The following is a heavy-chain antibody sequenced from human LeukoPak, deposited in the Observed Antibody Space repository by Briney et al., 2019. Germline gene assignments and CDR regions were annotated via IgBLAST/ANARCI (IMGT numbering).Heavy chain of an antibody. J-gene: IGHJ4*02. CDR2: ISTSGST. CDR1: GGSISSYY. CDR3: AIHDPALANDY. Sequence: PSETLSLTCTVSGGSISSYYWSWIRQPAGKGLESIGHISTSGSTNYNPSLKSRVTMSVDTSKNQFSLKLSSVTAADTAVYYCAIHDPALANDYWGQGTLVTVSS. D-gene: IGHD3-3*02. V-gene: IGHV4-4*07.